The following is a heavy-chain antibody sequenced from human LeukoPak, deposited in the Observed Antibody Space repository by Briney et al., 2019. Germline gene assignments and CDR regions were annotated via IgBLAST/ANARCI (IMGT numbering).Heavy chain of an antibody. CDR3: ARESSPGYSYGYPLAY. J-gene: IGHJ4*02. D-gene: IGHD5-18*01. Sequence: GGSLRLSCAASGFTFSSYSMNWVRQAPGKGLEWVSSISSSSSYIYYADSVKGRFAISRDNAKTSLYLQMNSLRADDTAVYYCARESSPGYSYGYPLAYWGQGTLSPSPQ. CDR2: ISSSSSYI. V-gene: IGHV3-21*01. CDR1: GFTFSSYS.